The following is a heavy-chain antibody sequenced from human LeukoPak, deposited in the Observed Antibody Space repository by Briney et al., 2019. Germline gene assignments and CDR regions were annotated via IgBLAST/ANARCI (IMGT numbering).Heavy chain of an antibody. J-gene: IGHJ3*02. CDR2: IYSGGST. CDR3: ARFDDYVWGSYRHDAFDI. CDR1: GFTVSSNY. D-gene: IGHD3-16*02. Sequence: QSGGSLRLSCAASGFTVSSNYMSWVRQAPGKGLEWVSDIYSGGSTYYADSVKGRFTISRDNSKNTLYLQMNSLRAEDTAVYYCARFDDYVWGSYRHDAFDIWGQGTMVTISS. V-gene: IGHV3-66*01.